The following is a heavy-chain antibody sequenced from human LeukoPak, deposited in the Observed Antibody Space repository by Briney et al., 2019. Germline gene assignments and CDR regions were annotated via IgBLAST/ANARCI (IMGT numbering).Heavy chain of an antibody. CDR1: GGTFSSYA. D-gene: IGHD1-26*01. V-gene: IGHV1-69*04. CDR2: IIPILGIA. J-gene: IGHJ6*02. Sequence: SVKVSCKASGGTFSSYAISWVRQAPGQGLEWMGRIIPILGIANYAQKSQGRVTITADKSTSTAYMELSSLRSEDTAVYYCAREIVGATGSYYYGMDVWGQGTTVTVSS. CDR3: AREIVGATGSYYYGMDV.